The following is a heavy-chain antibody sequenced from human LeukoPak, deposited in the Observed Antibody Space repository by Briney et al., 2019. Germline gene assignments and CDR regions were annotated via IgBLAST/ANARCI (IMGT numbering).Heavy chain of an antibody. CDR1: GFTVSSNY. Sequence: GGSLRLSCAASGFTVSSNYMSWVRQAPGKGLEWVSVIYSGGSTYYADSVKGRFTISRDNTKNTLYLQMNSLRAEDTAVYYCARETRGWFDYWGQGTLVTVSS. CDR2: IYSGGST. J-gene: IGHJ5*01. CDR3: ARETRGWFDY. V-gene: IGHV3-66*01.